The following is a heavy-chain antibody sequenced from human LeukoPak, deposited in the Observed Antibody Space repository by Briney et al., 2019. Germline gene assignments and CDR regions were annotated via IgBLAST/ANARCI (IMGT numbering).Heavy chain of an antibody. V-gene: IGHV3-7*03. CDR2: IKQDGSEK. Sequence: PGGSLRLSCAASGFTFSSYWMSWVRQAPGKGLEWVANIKQDGSEKYYVDSVKGRFTISRDNSKNTLYLQMNSLRAEDTAVYYCAKEGAYCSSTNCYGKTFDYWGQGTLVTVSS. D-gene: IGHD2-2*01. CDR3: AKEGAYCSSTNCYGKTFDY. J-gene: IGHJ4*02. CDR1: GFTFSSYW.